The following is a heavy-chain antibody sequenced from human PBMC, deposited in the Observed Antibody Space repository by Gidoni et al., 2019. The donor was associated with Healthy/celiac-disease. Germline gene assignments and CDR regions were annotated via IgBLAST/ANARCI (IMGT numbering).Heavy chain of an antibody. D-gene: IGHD2-15*01. CDR2: IKSKTDGGTT. V-gene: IGHV3-15*01. CDR1: GFTFSNAW. CDR3: TTDPGYCSGGSCAHP. J-gene: IGHJ5*02. Sequence: EVQLVESGGGLVQPGGSLRLSCAASGFTFSNAWMRWVRQAPGKGLEWVGLIKSKTDGGTTDYAAPVKGRFTISRDDSKNTLYLQMNSLKTEDTAVYYCTTDPGYCSGGSCAHPWGQGTLVTVSS.